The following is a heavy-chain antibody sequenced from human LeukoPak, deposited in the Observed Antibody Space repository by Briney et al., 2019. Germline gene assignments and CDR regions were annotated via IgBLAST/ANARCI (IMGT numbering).Heavy chain of an antibody. CDR1: AFTFSIYE. CDR2: ISSRGDSI. J-gene: IGHJ5*02. V-gene: IGHV3-48*03. CDR3: AGGGSAASSNWFDP. D-gene: IGHD3-16*01. Sequence: PGGSLRLSCAASAFTFSIYEMNWVRQTPGKGLEWLSYISSRGDSINYRDSVKGRFTISRDNARNLLFLQMNSLRVEDTAVYYCAGGGSAASSNWFDPWGQGTLVTVSS.